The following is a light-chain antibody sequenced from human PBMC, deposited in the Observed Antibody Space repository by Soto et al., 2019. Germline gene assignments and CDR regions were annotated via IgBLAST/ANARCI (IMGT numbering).Light chain of an antibody. CDR2: EVS. Sequence: QSVLTQPASVSGSPGQSITISCTGTSSDVGSYNLVSWYQQIPGKAPKLMIYEVSKRPSGVSTRFSGSKSGNTASLTISGLQAEDEADYFCYSYAGSSTYVFGTGTKVTAL. V-gene: IGLV2-23*02. CDR1: SSDVGSYNL. J-gene: IGLJ1*01. CDR3: YSYAGSSTYV.